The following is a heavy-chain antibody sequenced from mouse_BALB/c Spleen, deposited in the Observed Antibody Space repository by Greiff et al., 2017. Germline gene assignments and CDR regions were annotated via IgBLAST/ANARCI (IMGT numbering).Heavy chain of an antibody. CDR2: ISSGGSYT. D-gene: IGHD2-12*01. CDR1: GFTFSSYA. CDR3: AGSYDYYAMDY. V-gene: IGHV5-9-4*01. J-gene: IGHJ4*01. Sequence: DVKLVESGGGLVKPGGSLKLSCAASGFTFSSYAMSWVRQSPEKRLEWVAEISSGGSYTYYPDTVTGRFTISRDNAKNTLYLEMSSLRSEDTAMYYCAGSYDYYAMDYWGQGTSVTVSS.